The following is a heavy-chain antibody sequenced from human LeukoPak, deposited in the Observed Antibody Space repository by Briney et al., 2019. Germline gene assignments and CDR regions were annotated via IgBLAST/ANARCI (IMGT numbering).Heavy chain of an antibody. V-gene: IGHV4-4*09. J-gene: IGHJ4*02. CDR2: IYTSGST. CDR1: GGSISSYY. CDR3: ASIGYYGIKRDY. D-gene: IGHD3-10*01. Sequence: SETLSLTCTVSGGSISSYYWSWIRQPPGKGLEWIGYIYTSGSTNYNPSLKSRVTMSVDTSKNQFSLKLSSVTAADTAVYYCASIGYYGIKRDYWGQGTLVTVSS.